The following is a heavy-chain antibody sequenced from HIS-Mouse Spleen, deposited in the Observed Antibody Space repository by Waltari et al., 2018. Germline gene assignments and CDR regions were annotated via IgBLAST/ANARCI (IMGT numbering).Heavy chain of an antibody. Sequence: QVQLQQWGAGLLKPSETLSLTGAVYGGSFSGYYWSWIRQPPGKGLEWIGEINHSGSTNYNPSLKSRVTISVDTSKNQFSLKLSSVTAADTAVYYCARVSFMTTVNYWGQGTLVTVSS. CDR2: INHSGST. CDR1: GGSFSGYY. V-gene: IGHV4-34*01. CDR3: ARVSFMTTVNY. D-gene: IGHD4-4*01. J-gene: IGHJ4*02.